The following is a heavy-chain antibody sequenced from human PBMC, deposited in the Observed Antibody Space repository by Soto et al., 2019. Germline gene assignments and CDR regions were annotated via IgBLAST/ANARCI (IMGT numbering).Heavy chain of an antibody. CDR1: GASIHSDGFY. J-gene: IGHJ4*03. D-gene: IGHD6-19*01. V-gene: IGHV4-39*01. Sequence: SETLSLTCTVSGASIHSDGFYWGWIRQSPGKGLAWMATIHSGGATYYNPSFRSRVTISVDTSKNQVSLNVKSVTAADTAVYYCATPYRSGWTNAFHMWGQGTQLT. CDR2: IHSGGAT. CDR3: ATPYRSGWTNAFHM.